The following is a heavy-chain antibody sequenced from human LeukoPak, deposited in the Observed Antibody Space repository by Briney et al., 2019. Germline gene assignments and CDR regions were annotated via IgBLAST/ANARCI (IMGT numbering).Heavy chain of an antibody. V-gene: IGHV3-7*01. J-gene: IGHJ4*02. CDR2: IKQDGSDN. Sequence: GGSLRLSCAASGFNFDIYWMSWVRQAPGKGLEWVANIKQDGSDNYHVDSVRGRFTISRDNAKNSLYLQMNSLRAEDTAVYYCAREDHSNYNYWGQGTLVTVSS. D-gene: IGHD4-11*01. CDR1: GFNFDIYW. CDR3: AREDHSNYNY.